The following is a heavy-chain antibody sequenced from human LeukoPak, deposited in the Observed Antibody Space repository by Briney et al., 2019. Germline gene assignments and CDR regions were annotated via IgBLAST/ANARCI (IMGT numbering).Heavy chain of an antibody. D-gene: IGHD3-10*01. V-gene: IGHV1-18*01. CDR3: ARDVSMYYYGSGSYY. CDR2: ISAYNGNT. Sequence: GASVKVSCKASGYTFTSYGISWVRQAPGQGLEWMGWISAYNGNTNYAQKLQGRVTMTTDTSTSTAYMELRGLRSDDTAVYYCARDVSMYYYGSGSYYWGQGTLVTVSS. J-gene: IGHJ4*02. CDR1: GYTFTSYG.